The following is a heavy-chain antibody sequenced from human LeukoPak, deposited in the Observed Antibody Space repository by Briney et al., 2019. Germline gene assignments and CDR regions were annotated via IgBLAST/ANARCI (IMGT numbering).Heavy chain of an antibody. CDR1: GGSFSGYY. D-gene: IGHD2-21*01. CDR2: INHSGST. J-gene: IGHJ6*03. CDR3: ARRSPHRPYYYYYYMDV. Sequence: PSKTLSLTCAVYGGSFSGYYWSWIRQPPGKGLEWIGEINHSGSTNYNPSLKSRVTISVDTSKNQFSLKLSSVTAADTAVYYCARRSPHRPYYYYYYMDVWGKGTTVTISS. V-gene: IGHV4-34*01.